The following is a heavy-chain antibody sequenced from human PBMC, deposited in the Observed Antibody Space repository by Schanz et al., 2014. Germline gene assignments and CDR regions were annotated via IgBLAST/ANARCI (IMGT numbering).Heavy chain of an antibody. CDR3: ARGRGCTGGSCYSWFDL. V-gene: IGHV1-69*09. CDR2: IIPILGIA. Sequence: QVQLVQSGTQVKKPGASVKVSCKASGYTFTSDSMHWVRQAPGQGLEWMGRIIPILGIANYAQKFQGRVTITADKSTFTAYMDVSSLRSEDTAVYYCARGRGCTGGSCYSWFDLWGQGTLVTVAS. D-gene: IGHD2-15*01. J-gene: IGHJ5*02. CDR1: GYTFTSDS.